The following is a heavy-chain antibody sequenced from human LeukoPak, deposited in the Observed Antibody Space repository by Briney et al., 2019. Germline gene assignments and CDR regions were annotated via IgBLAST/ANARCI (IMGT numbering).Heavy chain of an antibody. D-gene: IGHD2-2*01. V-gene: IGHV4-34*01. CDR2: INHSGST. CDR1: GGSFSGYY. J-gene: IGHJ6*04. Sequence: PSETLSLTCAVYGGSFSGYYWSWIRQPPGKGLEWIGEINHSGSTNYNPSLKRRVTISVDTSKNQLSLKLSSVTAADTAVYYCARRYCSSTSCRAPYYYYYGMDVWGKGTTVTVSS. CDR3: ARRYCSSTSCRAPYYYYYGMDV.